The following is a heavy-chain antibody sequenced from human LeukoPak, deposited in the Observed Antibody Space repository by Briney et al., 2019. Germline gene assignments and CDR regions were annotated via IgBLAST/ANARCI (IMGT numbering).Heavy chain of an antibody. V-gene: IGHV4-61*02. CDR1: GGSISSGSYY. Sequence: SETLSLTCTVSGGSISSGSYYWSWIRQPAGKGLEWIGRIYTSGSTNYNPSLKSRVTISVDTSKNQFSLKLSSVTAADTAVYYCAREETYYYGSGAFDPWGQGTLVTVSS. J-gene: IGHJ5*02. CDR2: IYTSGST. D-gene: IGHD3-10*01. CDR3: AREETYYYGSGAFDP.